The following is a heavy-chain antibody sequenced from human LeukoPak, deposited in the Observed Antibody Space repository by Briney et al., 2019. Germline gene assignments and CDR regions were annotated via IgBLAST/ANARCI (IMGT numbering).Heavy chain of an antibody. D-gene: IGHD3-9*01. Sequence: SETLSLTCTASGGSISSYYWSWIRQPPGKGLEWTGYIYYSGSTNYNPSLKSRVTISGDTSKNQFSLKLSSVTAADTAVYYCAGLVRCDDILTGLTSYYFDYWGQGTLVTVSS. CDR1: GGSISSYY. V-gene: IGHV4-59*08. J-gene: IGHJ4*02. CDR3: AGLVRCDDILTGLTSYYFDY. CDR2: IYYSGST.